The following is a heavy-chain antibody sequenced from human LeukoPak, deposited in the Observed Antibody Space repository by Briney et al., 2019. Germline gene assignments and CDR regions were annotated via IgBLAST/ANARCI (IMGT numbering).Heavy chain of an antibody. J-gene: IGHJ5*02. CDR2: VYRDGDT. CDR1: GFSVSSYG. Sequence: PGGSLRLSCVASGFSVSSYGMSWVRQAPGKAPEWVSVVYRDGDTHYADYAQGLFIFSRDNSKNTLYLQMNNLRVEDTAIYHCVRDRAEGRAWVEFDPWGQGTVVTVSS. V-gene: IGHV3-66*02. CDR3: VRDRAEGRAWVEFDP.